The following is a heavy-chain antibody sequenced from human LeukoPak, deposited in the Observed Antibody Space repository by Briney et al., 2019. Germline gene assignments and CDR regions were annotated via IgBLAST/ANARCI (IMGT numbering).Heavy chain of an antibody. V-gene: IGHV1-69*02. J-gene: IGHJ3*02. CDR2: IIPILGIA. Sequence: ASVKVSCKASGGTCSSYTISWVRQAPGQGLEWMGRIIPILGIANYAQKFQGRVTITADKSTSTAYMELSSLRSEDTAVYYCARAYYYDSSGYFFDAFDIWGQGTMVTVSS. D-gene: IGHD3-22*01. CDR1: GGTCSSYT. CDR3: ARAYYYDSSGYFFDAFDI.